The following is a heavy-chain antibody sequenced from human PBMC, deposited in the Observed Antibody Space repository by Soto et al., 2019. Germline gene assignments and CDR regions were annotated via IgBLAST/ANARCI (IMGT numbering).Heavy chain of an antibody. CDR2: ISSSSDYI. Sequence: PGGSLRLSCAASGFTFTSYTMNWVRQAPGKGLEWVSSISSSSDYIYYADSMKGRVTISRDNAKNSLFLDMNSLTGEDTAEYYCARARVYATGPLDFWGQGTLVTVSS. CDR1: GFTFTSYT. J-gene: IGHJ4*02. CDR3: ARARVYATGPLDF. D-gene: IGHD6-13*01. V-gene: IGHV3-21*06.